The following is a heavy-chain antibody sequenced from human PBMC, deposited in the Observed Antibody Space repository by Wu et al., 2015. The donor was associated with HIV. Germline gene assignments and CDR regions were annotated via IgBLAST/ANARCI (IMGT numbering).Heavy chain of an antibody. Sequence: QVQLVQSGAEVKKPGASVKVSCKASGGTFSTYTISWVRQAPGQGLEWMGGIIPIFGTSNFTQKFQGRVSITTDESTSTSFLQVRSLRSEDTAVYYCARVGGSSWYREFDLWGQGTMVTVSS. J-gene: IGHJ3*01. V-gene: IGHV1-69*01. CDR1: GGTFSTYT. D-gene: IGHD6-13*01. CDR3: ARVGGSSWYREFDL. CDR2: IIPIFGTS.